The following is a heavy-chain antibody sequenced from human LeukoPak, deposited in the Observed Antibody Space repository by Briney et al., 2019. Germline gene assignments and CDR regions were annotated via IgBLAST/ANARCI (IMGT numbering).Heavy chain of an antibody. CDR2: IIPILSIA. Sequence: SVKVSCKASGGTFSSYAISWVRQAPGQGLEWMGRIIPILSIANYAQKFQGRVTITADKSTSTAYMELSSLRSEDTAVYYCARDKFPSPKIITMIVVVDANIPPPNNHPMDVWGQGTTVTVSS. V-gene: IGHV1-69*04. CDR1: GGTFSSYA. J-gene: IGHJ6*02. D-gene: IGHD3-22*01. CDR3: ARDKFPSPKIITMIVVVDANIPPPNNHPMDV.